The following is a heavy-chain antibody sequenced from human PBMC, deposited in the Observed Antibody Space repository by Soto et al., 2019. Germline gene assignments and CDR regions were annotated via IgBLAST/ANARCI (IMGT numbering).Heavy chain of an antibody. CDR3: AGRWLHDYYYYGMDV. CDR1: RGTFSSYA. CDR2: IIPIFGTA. Sequence: GASVKVSCKASRGTFSSYAISWVRQPPGQGLEWMGGIIPIFGTANYAQKFQGRVTITPDKSTSTAYMELSSLRSEDKAVYYCAGRWLHDYYYYGMDVWGQGTTVTVSS. V-gene: IGHV1-69*06. J-gene: IGHJ6*02. D-gene: IGHD5-12*01.